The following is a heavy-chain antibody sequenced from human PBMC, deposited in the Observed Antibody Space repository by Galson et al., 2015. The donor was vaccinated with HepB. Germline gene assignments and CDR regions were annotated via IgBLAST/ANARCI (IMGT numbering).Heavy chain of an antibody. J-gene: IGHJ5*02. CDR1: GYSFTSYW. V-gene: IGHV5-51*01. CDR3: ARQGDYYDTQFGWFDP. CDR2: IYPGDSDT. D-gene: IGHD3-22*01. Sequence: QSGAEVKKPGESLKISCKGSGYSFTSYWIGWVRQMPGKGLEWMGIIYPGDSDTRYSPSFQGQVTISADKSISTAYLQWSSLKASDTAMYYCARQGDYYDTQFGWFDPWGQGTLVTVSS.